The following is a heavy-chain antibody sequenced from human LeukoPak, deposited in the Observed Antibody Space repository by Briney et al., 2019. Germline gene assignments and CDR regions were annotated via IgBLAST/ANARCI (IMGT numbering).Heavy chain of an antibody. CDR2: ISFDGSIR. Sequence: PGGSLRLSCSASGFTFGHYAIHWVRQAPGKGLEWVAIISFDGSIRDYADSLKGRFTVSRDDSKNMVYLEINSLRAEDTAVYYCAKPPYYYDSSGYYYIDAFDIWGQGTMVTVSS. J-gene: IGHJ3*02. CDR1: GFTFGHYA. D-gene: IGHD3-22*01. V-gene: IGHV3-30*04. CDR3: AKPPYYYDSSGYYYIDAFDI.